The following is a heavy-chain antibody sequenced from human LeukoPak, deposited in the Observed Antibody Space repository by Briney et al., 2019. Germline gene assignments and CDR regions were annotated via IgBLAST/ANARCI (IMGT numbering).Heavy chain of an antibody. J-gene: IGHJ4*02. CDR1: GFTFSSYG. CDR2: ISYDGSNK. Sequence: PGGSLRLSCAASGFTFSSYGMHWVRQAPGKGLEWVAVISYDGSNKYYADSVKGRFTISRDNSKNTLYLQMNSLRAEDTAVYYCARIYCTTANRVRWCMWYWGQGTLVTVSS. D-gene: IGHD2-8*01. CDR3: ARIYCTTANRVRWCMWY. V-gene: IGHV3-30*19.